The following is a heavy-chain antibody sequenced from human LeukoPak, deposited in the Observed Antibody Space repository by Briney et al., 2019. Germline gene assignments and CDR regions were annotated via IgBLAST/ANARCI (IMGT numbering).Heavy chain of an antibody. CDR1: GSSISSGYY. CDR2: MHHSGNT. CDR3: ARDSWPEVVRFDF. V-gene: IGHV4-38-2*02. J-gene: IGHJ4*02. D-gene: IGHD1-14*01. Sequence: PSETLSLTCTVSGSSISSGYYWGWIRPPPGKGLEWIGNMHHSGNTYYNPSLRSRVTISVDTSKNQFSLKLTSVTAADTAVYYCARDSWPEVVRFDFWGQGTLVTVSS.